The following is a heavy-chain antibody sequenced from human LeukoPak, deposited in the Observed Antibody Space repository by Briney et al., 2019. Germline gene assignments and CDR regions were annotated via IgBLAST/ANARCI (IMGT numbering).Heavy chain of an antibody. CDR3: ARGGYHYDTSGYLLDS. CDR2: IYYSENT. CDR1: GGSICSSSYY. V-gene: IGHV4-39*01. Sequence: PSETLSLTCIVSGGSICSSSYYWGWIRQPPGKGLEWIGNIYYSENTYYNPSLKSRVTISVDTSKKQASLRLTSVTAADTAVYYCARGGYHYDTSGYLLDSWGQGTLVTISS. J-gene: IGHJ4*02. D-gene: IGHD3-22*01.